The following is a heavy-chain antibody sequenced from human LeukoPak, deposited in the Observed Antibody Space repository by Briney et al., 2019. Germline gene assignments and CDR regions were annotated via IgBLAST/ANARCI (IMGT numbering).Heavy chain of an antibody. Sequence: GVSLRLSCAASGFTFSSYEMNWVRQAPGKGLEWVSYISSSGSTIYYADSVKGRFTISRDNAKNSLYLQMNSLRAEDTAVYYCARARGEWPVVFDYWGQGTLVTVSS. D-gene: IGHD6-19*01. J-gene: IGHJ4*02. CDR3: ARARGEWPVVFDY. V-gene: IGHV3-48*03. CDR1: GFTFSSYE. CDR2: ISSSGSTI.